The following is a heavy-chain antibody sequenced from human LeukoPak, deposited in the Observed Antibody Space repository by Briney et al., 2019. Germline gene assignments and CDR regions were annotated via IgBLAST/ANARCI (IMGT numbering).Heavy chain of an antibody. D-gene: IGHD1-26*01. CDR2: IRDVGDTV. Sequence: VGCLRLSCAASGLSFSGDAMSWGREALEKGVEWLSTIRDVGDTVYYADSVKGRITNSRDNSRNTLYLQMNSLRVDDTAVYFCAKSPNTGSFDYWGQGTLVTVSS. V-gene: IGHV3-23*01. CDR3: AKSPNTGSFDY. J-gene: IGHJ4*02. CDR1: GLSFSGDA.